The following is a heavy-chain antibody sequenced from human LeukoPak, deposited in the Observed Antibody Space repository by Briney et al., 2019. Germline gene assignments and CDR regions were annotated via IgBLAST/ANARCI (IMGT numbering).Heavy chain of an antibody. CDR2: INPNSGAT. D-gene: IGHD1-1*01. Sequence: GASVKVSCKASGYIFAGYYMHWVRQAPGQGLEWMGWINPNSGATNYAQKFQGRVTLTRDTSNSTAYLELSRLRSDDTAVYYCARDGTGTYYYYSYMDVWGKGTTVTVSS. CDR3: ARDGTGTYYYYSYMDV. V-gene: IGHV1-2*02. CDR1: GYIFAGYY. J-gene: IGHJ6*03.